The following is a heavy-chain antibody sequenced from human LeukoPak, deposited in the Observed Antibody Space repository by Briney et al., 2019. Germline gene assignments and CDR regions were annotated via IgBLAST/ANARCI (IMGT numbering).Heavy chain of an antibody. V-gene: IGHV5-10-1*01. Sequence: ASPRTPSKGSGSSVPNYWICWERQMPGKGREWMGMIDPSDSYTNYSPSFQGHVTISVDKSISTPYLQWSSLKASDTAMYYCARRLQRHFDYWGQGTLVTVSS. CDR3: ARRLQRHFDY. CDR2: IDPSDSYT. CDR1: GSSVPNYW. J-gene: IGHJ4*02. D-gene: IGHD2-15*01.